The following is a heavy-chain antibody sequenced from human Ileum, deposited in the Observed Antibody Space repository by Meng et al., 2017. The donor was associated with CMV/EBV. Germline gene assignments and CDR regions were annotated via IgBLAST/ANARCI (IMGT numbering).Heavy chain of an antibody. J-gene: IGHJ3*02. Sequence: SEILSLTCTVSGGSISSYYWSWIRQPPGKGREWIGYIYYSGSTNYTPSLKSRVTISVDTSKNQYSLKLSSVTAADTAVYYCARQKPPKYHDAFDIWGQGTMVTVSS. CDR2: IYYSGST. D-gene: IGHD2-2*01. CDR1: GGSISSYY. CDR3: ARQKPPKYHDAFDI. V-gene: IGHV4-59*01.